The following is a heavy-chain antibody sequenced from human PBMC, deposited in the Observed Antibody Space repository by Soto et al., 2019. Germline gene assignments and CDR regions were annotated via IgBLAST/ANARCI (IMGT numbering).Heavy chain of an antibody. D-gene: IGHD1-1*01. CDR1: GFTVSSNY. J-gene: IGHJ4*02. CDR2: IYSGGNT. V-gene: IGHV3-53*02. Sequence: EVQLVETGGGLIQPGGSLRLSCTASGFTVSSNYMTWVRQAPGKGLEWVSVIYSGGNTYYADSVKGRFTSSRDKSKNTLYLQMDGLRAEDTAVYYCAGATGRYWGQGTVVTVSS. CDR3: AGATGRY.